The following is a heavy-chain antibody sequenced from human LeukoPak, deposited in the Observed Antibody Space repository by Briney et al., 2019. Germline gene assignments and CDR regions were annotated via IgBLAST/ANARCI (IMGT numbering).Heavy chain of an antibody. CDR2: ISSGGDTE. CDR3: ARDPPMYYYDEPGSRDAFDI. CDR1: GFTFSSFE. D-gene: IGHD3-22*01. Sequence: GGSLRLSCAASGFTFSSFEMNWVRLAPGRGLEWVSHISSGGDTESYVDSVRGRFTMSRDNAKNLLFLQMNSLRAEDTAVYYCARDPPMYYYDEPGSRDAFDIWGQGTMVTVSS. V-gene: IGHV3-48*03. J-gene: IGHJ3*02.